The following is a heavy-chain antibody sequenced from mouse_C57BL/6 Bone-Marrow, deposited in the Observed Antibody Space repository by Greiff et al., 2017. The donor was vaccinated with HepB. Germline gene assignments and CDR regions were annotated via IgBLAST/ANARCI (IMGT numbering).Heavy chain of an antibody. J-gene: IGHJ3*01. Sequence: EVHLVESGPGLVKPSQSLSLTCSVTGYSITSGYYWNWIRQFPGNKLEWMGYISYDGSNNYNPSLKNRISITRDKSKNQLFLKLNSVTTEDTATYYCASGKAWFAYWGQGTLVTVSA. V-gene: IGHV3-6*01. CDR2: ISYDGSN. CDR1: GYSITSGYY. D-gene: IGHD4-1*01. CDR3: ASGKAWFAY.